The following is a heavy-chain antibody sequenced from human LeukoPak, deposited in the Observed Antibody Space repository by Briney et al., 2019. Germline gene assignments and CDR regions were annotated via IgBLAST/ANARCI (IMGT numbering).Heavy chain of an antibody. CDR2: IYSGGDT. V-gene: IGHV3-53*01. CDR3: ATGGEYYDTGGYGHDH. J-gene: IGHJ4*02. Sequence: GGSLRLSCAASGFTISSHYMSWVRQAPGKGLEQVSGIYSGGDTSYADSVKDRCTISRDNSKNTLYLQMNSLRAEDTAVYYCATGGEYYDTGGYGHDHWGQGTLVTVSS. D-gene: IGHD3-22*01. CDR1: GFTISSHY.